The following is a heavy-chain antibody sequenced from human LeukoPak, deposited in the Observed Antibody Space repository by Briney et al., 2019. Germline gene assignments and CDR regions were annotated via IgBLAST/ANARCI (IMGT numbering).Heavy chain of an antibody. CDR2: ISASGP. J-gene: IGHJ4*02. CDR1: GFTFSRLA. V-gene: IGHV3-23*01. Sequence: PGGSLRLSCAASGFTFSRLAMTWVRQAPGKGLEWVSTISASGPYYADTVRGRFTISRDNSRNTLSLQMDSLRAEDTAVYYCTTDPQYYDFWSGYYAGGYWGQGTLVTVSS. CDR3: TTDPQYYDFWSGYYAGGY. D-gene: IGHD3-3*01.